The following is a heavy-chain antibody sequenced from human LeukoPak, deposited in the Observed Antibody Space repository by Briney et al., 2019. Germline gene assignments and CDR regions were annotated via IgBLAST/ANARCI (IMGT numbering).Heavy chain of an antibody. V-gene: IGHV6-1*01. CDR3: TRGPDVTGAGTAFDY. CDR1: GDSVSSYTAA. CDR2: TYYRSKWFS. Sequence: SQTLSLTCDISGDSVSSYTAAWNWIRQSPSGGLEWLGRTYYRSKWFSGYAVSVESRITINADTSKSQFSLQLNSVTPEDSAVYYCTRGPDVTGAGTAFDYWGQGALVTVSS. J-gene: IGHJ4*02. D-gene: IGHD6-13*01.